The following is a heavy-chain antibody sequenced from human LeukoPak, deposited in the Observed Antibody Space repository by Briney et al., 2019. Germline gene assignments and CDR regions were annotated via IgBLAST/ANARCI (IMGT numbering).Heavy chain of an antibody. CDR2: IYYSGST. J-gene: IGHJ6*03. D-gene: IGHD3-9*01. CDR1: VGSYSRSSYF. Sequence: TSDTQSLTCTFSVGSYSRSSYFGGSIRQPPGKVLERNGSIYYSGSTYYNPSLKSRVTISVDTSKNQFSLTLSSVTAADTAVYYCARVAAGYYSYYYYMDVWGKGTTVTVSS. CDR3: ARVAAGYYSYYYYMDV. V-gene: IGHV4-39*07.